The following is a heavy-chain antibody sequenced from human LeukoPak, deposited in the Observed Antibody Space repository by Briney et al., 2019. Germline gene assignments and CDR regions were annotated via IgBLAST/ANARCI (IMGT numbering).Heavy chain of an antibody. CDR2: IYYNGIT. CDR1: GGSISSSSYF. Sequence: SETLSLTCTVSGGSISSSSYFWGWIRQPPWKGLEWIGTIYYNGITFYNPSLKSRLTISVDTSKNHFSLKLSSVTAADTAVYYCARLRSSSSYGIDYWGQGTLVTVSS. V-gene: IGHV4-39*02. CDR3: ARLRSSSSYGIDY. J-gene: IGHJ4*02. D-gene: IGHD6-6*01.